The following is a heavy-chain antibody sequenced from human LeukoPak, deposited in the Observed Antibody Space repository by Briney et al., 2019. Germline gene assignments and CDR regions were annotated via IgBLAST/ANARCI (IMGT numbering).Heavy chain of an antibody. J-gene: IGHJ4*02. CDR2: IWYDGSNK. D-gene: IGHD5-24*01. Sequence: GGSLRLSCAASGFTFSRYGMHWVRHAPRKGLEWGGVIWYDGSNKYFADSVKGQFSIFRDNSKNTLYLQMNSLRAEDTAVYFCARDPSGDGYLDSWGQGTLVTVSS. CDR1: GFTFSRYG. CDR3: ARDPSGDGYLDS. V-gene: IGHV3-33*01.